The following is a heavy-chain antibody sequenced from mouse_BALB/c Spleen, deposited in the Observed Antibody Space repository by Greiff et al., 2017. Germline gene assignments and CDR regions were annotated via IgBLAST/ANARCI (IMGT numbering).Heavy chain of an antibody. CDR1: GFTFTDYY. V-gene: IGHV7-3*02. CDR2: IRNKANGYTT. D-gene: IGHD1-2*01. CDR3: ARDNYGYVAAMDY. J-gene: IGHJ4*01. Sequence: EVKLVESGGGLVQPGGSLRLSCATSGFTFTDYYMSWVRQPPGKALEWLGFIRNKANGYTTEYSASVKGRFTISRDNSQSILYLQMNTLRAEDSATYYCARDNYGYVAAMDYWGQGTSVTVSS.